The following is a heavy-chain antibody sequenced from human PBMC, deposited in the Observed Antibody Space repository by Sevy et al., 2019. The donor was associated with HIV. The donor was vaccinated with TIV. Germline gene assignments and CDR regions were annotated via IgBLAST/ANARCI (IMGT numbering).Heavy chain of an antibody. CDR1: GFTFSTYG. CDR2: IRDDGSNK. CDR3: ARGRKTTQEWLEELDYYYGVDV. D-gene: IGHD2-8*01. V-gene: IGHV3-30*02. Sequence: GGSLRLSCAASGFTFSTYGMHWVRQAPGKGLEWVAYIRDDGSNKYYADSVRGRFTISRDDSKNTLYLQMNSLRAEDTAVYYCARGRKTTQEWLEELDYYYGVDVWGQGTTVTVSS. J-gene: IGHJ6*02.